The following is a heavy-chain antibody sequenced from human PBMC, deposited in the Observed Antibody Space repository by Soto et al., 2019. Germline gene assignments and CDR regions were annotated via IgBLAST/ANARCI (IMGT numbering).Heavy chain of an antibody. CDR2: IRSSSSHI. V-gene: IGHV3-21*01. J-gene: IGHJ6*02. CDR3: ARDRYCRSISCRVSGGMEV. CDR1: EIVFRRYR. D-gene: IGHD2-2*01. Sequence: LRLSVTACEIVFRRYRITLFFPPPGKALDWLSSIRSSSSHIHSANSAKCRFTISRDNAKNSLYLQMDSLRAEDTAVYYCARDRYCRSISCRVSGGMEVWGQGTTVTVS.